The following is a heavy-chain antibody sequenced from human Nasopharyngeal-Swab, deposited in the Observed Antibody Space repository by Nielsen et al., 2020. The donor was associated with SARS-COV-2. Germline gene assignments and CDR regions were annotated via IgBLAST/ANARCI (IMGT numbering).Heavy chain of an antibody. V-gene: IGHV5-51*01. D-gene: IGHD6-19*01. CDR3: AWKSSGWYGSYDY. Sequence: GESLKISCQGSGYSFTTYWIAWVRRMPGKGLEWMGIIYPGDSDTRYSPSFQGQVTISADKSISTAYLQWSSLKASDTAMYYCAWKSSGWYGSYDYWGQGALVTVSS. CDR2: IYPGDSDT. CDR1: GYSFTTYW. J-gene: IGHJ4*02.